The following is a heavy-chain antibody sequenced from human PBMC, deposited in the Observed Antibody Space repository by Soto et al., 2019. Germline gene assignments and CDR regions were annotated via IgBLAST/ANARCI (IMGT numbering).Heavy chain of an antibody. CDR1: GYTFTSYG. D-gene: IGHD2-2*01. J-gene: IGHJ6*02. Sequence: ASVKVSCKASGYTFTSYGISWFRQAPGQGLEWMGWISAYNGNTNYAQKLQGRVTMTTDTSTSTAYMELRSLRSDDTAVYYCARDLNLPKDIVVVPAVVPRKCYYYGMDVWGQGTMVTGSS. V-gene: IGHV1-18*01. CDR2: ISAYNGNT. CDR3: ARDLNLPKDIVVVPAVVPRKCYYYGMDV.